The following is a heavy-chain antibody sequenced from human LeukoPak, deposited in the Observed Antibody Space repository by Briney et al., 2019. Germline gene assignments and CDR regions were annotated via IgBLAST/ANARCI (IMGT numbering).Heavy chain of an antibody. D-gene: IGHD4-23*01. CDR3: ASLAGGNSESGDAFDI. CDR2: ISGSGGNT. V-gene: IGHV3-23*01. J-gene: IGHJ3*02. CDR1: GFTFSSYA. Sequence: GGSLTLSCAASGFTFSSYAMTWVRQAPGKGLEWVSGISGSGGNTYYTDSVRGRLSISRDNSKNTLYLQVNSLRAEDTAVYYCASLAGGNSESGDAFDIWGQGTMVTVSS.